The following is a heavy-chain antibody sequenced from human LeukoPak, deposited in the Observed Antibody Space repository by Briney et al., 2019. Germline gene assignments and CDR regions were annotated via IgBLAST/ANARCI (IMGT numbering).Heavy chain of an antibody. J-gene: IGHJ4*02. Sequence: KPSETLSLTCTVSGGSSNNYYWSWIRQSAGKGLECIGRIYTSGNTNYKPSLKSRISMSVDTSKNQFSLRLRSVTAADTAVYYCARESGYYYDTSGYTFDYWGQGILVTVS. D-gene: IGHD3-22*01. CDR1: GGSSNNYY. CDR2: IYTSGNT. CDR3: ARESGYYYDTSGYTFDY. V-gene: IGHV4-4*07.